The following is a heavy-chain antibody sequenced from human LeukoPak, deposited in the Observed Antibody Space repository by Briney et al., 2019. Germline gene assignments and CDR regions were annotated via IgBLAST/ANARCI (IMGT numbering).Heavy chain of an antibody. Sequence: GGSLRLSCAASGLTFSSYAMRWVRQAPGEGRECLSAISGSGGATYYADSVEGRFSISRDNSKNTLFLQMNSLRAEDTAVYYCAKDPYFDWGARFDYWGQGTLVTVSS. CDR1: GLTFSSYA. J-gene: IGHJ4*02. D-gene: IGHD3-9*01. CDR3: AKDPYFDWGARFDY. CDR2: ISGSGGAT. V-gene: IGHV3-23*01.